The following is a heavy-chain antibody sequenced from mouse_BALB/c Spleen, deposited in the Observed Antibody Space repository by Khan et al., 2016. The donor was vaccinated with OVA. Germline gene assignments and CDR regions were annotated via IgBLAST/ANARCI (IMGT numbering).Heavy chain of an antibody. Sequence: QVQLKESGPELVKPGASVKMSCKASGYIFTDYVMNWVKQRTGQGLEWIGQIYPGSDSTYYNEKFKDKATLTADRSSSTAYMQLNSLTSEDSAVYFCARGGWDVFADWGQGTLVTVSA. CDR3: ARGGWDVFAD. CDR2: IYPGSDST. V-gene: IGHV1-77*01. D-gene: IGHD4-1*01. J-gene: IGHJ3*01. CDR1: GYIFTDYV.